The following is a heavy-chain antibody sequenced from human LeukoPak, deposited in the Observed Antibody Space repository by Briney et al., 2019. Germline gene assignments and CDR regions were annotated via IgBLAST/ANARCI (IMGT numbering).Heavy chain of an antibody. D-gene: IGHD1-14*01. CDR2: ISYDGSNK. V-gene: IGHV3-30*18. Sequence: GGSLRLSCAASGFTFSSYGMHWVCQAPGKGLEWVAVISYDGSNKYYADSVKGRFTISRDNSKNTLYLQMNSLRAEDTAVYYCAKTGSDASIDYWGQGTLGTVSS. CDR1: GFTFSSYG. CDR3: AKTGSDASIDY. J-gene: IGHJ4*02.